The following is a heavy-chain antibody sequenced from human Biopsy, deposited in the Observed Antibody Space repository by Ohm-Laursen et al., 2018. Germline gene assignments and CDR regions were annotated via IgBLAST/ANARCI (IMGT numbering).Heavy chain of an antibody. J-gene: IGHJ4*02. CDR1: GGTFSSFG. Sequence: SVKVSCKVSGGTFSSFGISWVRQAPGQGLEWMGEINSMFGTTNYAQTFQGRVTITADESTSTAYMEVSSLRSEDTAVYYCAKRGVERGRPLVYWGQGTLVTVSS. CDR3: AKRGVERGRPLVY. CDR2: INSMFGTT. V-gene: IGHV1-69*13. D-gene: IGHD1-1*01.